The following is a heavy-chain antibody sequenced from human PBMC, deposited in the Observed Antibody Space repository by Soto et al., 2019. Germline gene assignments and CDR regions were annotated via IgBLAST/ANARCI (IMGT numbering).Heavy chain of an antibody. CDR3: AKDLIVLMVYAFDY. V-gene: IGHV3-23*01. Sequence: GVSLRLSCAASGFPFSSYAMSWVRQAPGKGLEWVSAISGSGGSTYYADSVKGRFTISRDNSKNTLYLQMNSLRAEDTAVYYCAKDLIVLMVYAFDYWGQGTLVTVSS. CDR1: GFPFSSYA. D-gene: IGHD2-8*01. J-gene: IGHJ4*02. CDR2: ISGSGGST.